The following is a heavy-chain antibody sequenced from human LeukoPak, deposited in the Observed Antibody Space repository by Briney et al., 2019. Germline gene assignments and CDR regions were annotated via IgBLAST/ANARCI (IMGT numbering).Heavy chain of an antibody. CDR3: AREGDSDSSSPGDY. CDR1: GGSISSSSYY. D-gene: IGHD6-13*01. J-gene: IGHJ4*02. V-gene: IGHV4-61*02. Sequence: PSETLSLTCTVSGGSISSSSYYWSWIRQPAGKGLEWIGCIYTSGSTNYNPSLKSRVTMSVDTSKNQFSLKLSSVTAADTAVYYCAREGDSDSSSPGDYWGQGTLVTVSS. CDR2: IYTSGST.